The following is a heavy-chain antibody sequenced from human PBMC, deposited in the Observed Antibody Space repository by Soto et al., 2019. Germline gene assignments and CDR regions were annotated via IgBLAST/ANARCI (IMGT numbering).Heavy chain of an antibody. CDR3: ARDGSAVAGKFDY. CDR2: IIPIFGTA. V-gene: IGHV1-69*13. D-gene: IGHD6-19*01. J-gene: IGHJ4*02. CDR1: GGTFSSYA. Sequence: GASVKVSCKASGGTFSSYAISWVRQAPGQGLEWMGGIIPIFGTANYAQKFQGRVTITADESTSTAYMELSSLRSEDTAVYYCARDGSAVAGKFDYWGQGTLVTVSS.